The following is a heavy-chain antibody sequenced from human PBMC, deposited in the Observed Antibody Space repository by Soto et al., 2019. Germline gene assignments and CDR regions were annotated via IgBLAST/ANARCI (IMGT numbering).Heavy chain of an antibody. CDR1: GGSISSYY. D-gene: IGHD2-2*01. J-gene: IGHJ3*02. CDR3: ARVMKVPATAFGAFDI. Sequence: SETLSLTCTVSGGSISSYYWSRIRQPPGKGLEWIGYIYYSGSTNYNPSLKSRVTISVDTSKNQFSLKLSSVTAADTAVYYCARVMKVPATAFGAFDIWGQGTMVTVS. V-gene: IGHV4-59*01. CDR2: IYYSGST.